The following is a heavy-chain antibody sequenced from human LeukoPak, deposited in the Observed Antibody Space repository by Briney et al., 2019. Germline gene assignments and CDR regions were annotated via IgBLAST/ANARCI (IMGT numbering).Heavy chain of an antibody. CDR2: INPKRCGT. D-gene: IGHD7-27*01. CDR3: ARTSLGY. Sequence: ASVKVSCKASGYTFTGYYMHSVRQAPGQGLEWMGWINPKRCGTNYAQKLQSRITMTRDTSISTAYMELSRLRSDDTEVYYCARTSLGYWGQGTLVTVSS. V-gene: IGHV1-2*02. CDR1: GYTFTGYY. J-gene: IGHJ4*02.